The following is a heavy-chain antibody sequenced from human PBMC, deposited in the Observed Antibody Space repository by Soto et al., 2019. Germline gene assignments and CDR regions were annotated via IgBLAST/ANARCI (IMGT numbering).Heavy chain of an antibody. J-gene: IGHJ5*02. D-gene: IGHD1-26*01. CDR3: TRAQFRYTGTYVAADWFDP. CDR1: GYTFTSYG. CDR2: ISAYNGNT. V-gene: IGHV1-18*04. Sequence: ASVKVSCKASGYTFTSYGISWVRQAPGQGLEWMGWISAYNGNTNYAQKLQGRVTMTTDTSTSTAYMELRSLRSDDTAVYYCTRAQFRYTGTYVAADWFDPWGQGTLVTVSS.